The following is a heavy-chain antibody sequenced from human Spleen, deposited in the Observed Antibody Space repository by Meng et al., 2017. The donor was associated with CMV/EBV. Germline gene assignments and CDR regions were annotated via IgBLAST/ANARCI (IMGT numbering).Heavy chain of an antibody. CDR1: GFTFSSYW. CDR3: GRDMNV. Sequence: GESLKISCAASGFTFSSYWMHWVRQAPGRALEWVANINQDASQKNYVDSVEGRFTISRDNAENSMYLQMNSLRAEDTAVYYCGRDMNVWGQGTTVTVSS. V-gene: IGHV3-7*01. J-gene: IGHJ6*02. CDR2: INQDASQK.